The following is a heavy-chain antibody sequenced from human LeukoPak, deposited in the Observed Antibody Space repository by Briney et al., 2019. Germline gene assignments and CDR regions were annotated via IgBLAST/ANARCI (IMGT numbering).Heavy chain of an antibody. J-gene: IGHJ4*02. CDR1: GYSISSGYY. CDR2: IYHSGST. CDR3: ARAAGARYCSGGICYHFDY. V-gene: IGHV4-38-2*01. D-gene: IGHD2-15*01. Sequence: PSETLSLTCAVSGYSISSGYYWGWIRQPPGKGLEWIGSIYHSGSTYYNPSLKSPVTISVDTSKNQFSLKVSSATAADTAVYYCARAAGARYCSGGICYHFDYWGQGTLVTVSS.